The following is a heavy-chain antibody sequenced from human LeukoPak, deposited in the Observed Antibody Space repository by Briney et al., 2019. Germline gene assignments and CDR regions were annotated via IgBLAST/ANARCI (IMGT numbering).Heavy chain of an antibody. V-gene: IGHV1-46*01. D-gene: IGHD3-16*01. Sequence: ASVKVSCKASGYTFTNYYMHWVRQAPGQGLEWMGIINPSGGAPNYAQKFQGRVTMTRNTSISTAYMELSSLRSEDTAVYYCARASPYLYYDYVWGQLGGADKRFDYWGQGTLVTVSS. CDR2: INPSGGAP. J-gene: IGHJ4*02. CDR3: ARASPYLYYDYVWGQLGGADKRFDY. CDR1: GYTFTNYY.